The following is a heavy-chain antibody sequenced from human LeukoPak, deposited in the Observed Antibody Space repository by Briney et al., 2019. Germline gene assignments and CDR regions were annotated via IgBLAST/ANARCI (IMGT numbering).Heavy chain of an antibody. D-gene: IGHD6-19*01. CDR2: ISSNGGST. CDR3: ARDNGDSSGWALAWYFDL. V-gene: IGHV3-64*01. J-gene: IGHJ2*01. CDR1: GLTFSSYA. Sequence: GGSLRLSCAASGLTFSSYAMHWVRQAPGKGLEYVSAISSNGGSTYYANSVKGRFTISRDNSKNTLYLQMGSLRAEDMAVYYCARDNGDSSGWALAWYFDLWGRGTLVTVSS.